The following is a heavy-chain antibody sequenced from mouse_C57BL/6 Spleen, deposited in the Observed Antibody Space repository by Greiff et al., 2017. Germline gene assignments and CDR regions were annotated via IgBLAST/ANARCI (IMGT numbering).Heavy chain of an antibody. Sequence: QVQLQQPGAELVKPGASVKLSCKASGYTFTSYWMQWVKQRPGQGLEWIGEIDPSDSYTNYNQKFKGKATLTVDTSSSTAYMQPSSLTSEDSAVYYWSRGGGPPMDYWGQGTSVTVSS. CDR3: SRGGGPPMDY. V-gene: IGHV1-50*01. CDR1: GYTFTSYW. CDR2: IDPSDSYT. J-gene: IGHJ4*01.